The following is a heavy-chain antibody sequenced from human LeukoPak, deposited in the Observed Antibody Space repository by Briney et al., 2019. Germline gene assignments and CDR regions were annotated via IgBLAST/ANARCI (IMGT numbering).Heavy chain of an antibody. D-gene: IGHD5-12*01. CDR3: AKEALYGGYVN. CDR2: INHSGST. J-gene: IGHJ4*02. CDR1: GGSFSGYY. Sequence: SETLSLTCAVYGGSFSGYYWSWLRQPPGKGLEWIGEINHSGSTNYNPSLKSRVTISVDTSKNQFSLKLSSVTAADTAVYYCAKEALYGGYVNWGQGTLVTVSS. V-gene: IGHV4-34*01.